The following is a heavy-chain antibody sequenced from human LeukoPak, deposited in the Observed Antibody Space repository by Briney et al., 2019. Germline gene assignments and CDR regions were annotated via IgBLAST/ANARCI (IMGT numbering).Heavy chain of an antibody. D-gene: IGHD5-12*01. CDR2: ISGSGGRT. Sequence: PGGSLRLSCAASGSTFSSYAMSWVRQAPGKGLEWVSAISGSGGRTHYADSVKGRFTISRDNSKDTLYLQMNSLRAEDTAVYYCARNENSGWGYFDYWGQGTLVTVSS. CDR3: ARNENSGWGYFDY. J-gene: IGHJ4*02. CDR1: GSTFSSYA. V-gene: IGHV3-23*01.